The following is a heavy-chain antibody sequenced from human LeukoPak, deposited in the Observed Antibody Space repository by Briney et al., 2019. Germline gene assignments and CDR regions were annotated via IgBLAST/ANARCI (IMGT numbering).Heavy chain of an antibody. Sequence: GGSLRLSCAASGFTFSSYWMHWVRHAPGKGLVWVSRINSDGSSTSYADSEKGRFTISRDNAKNTLYLQMNSLRAEDTAVYYCARASVRTYFDYWGQGTLVTVSS. J-gene: IGHJ4*02. CDR3: ARASVRTYFDY. CDR2: INSDGSST. CDR1: GFTFSSYW. V-gene: IGHV3-74*01. D-gene: IGHD3-22*01.